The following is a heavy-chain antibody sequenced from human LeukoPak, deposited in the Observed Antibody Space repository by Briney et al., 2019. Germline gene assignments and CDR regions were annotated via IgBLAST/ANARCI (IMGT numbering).Heavy chain of an antibody. CDR1: GGSISSYY. CDR2: IYYSGST. V-gene: IGHV4-59*01. CDR3: AKDGRIAVAGTSDY. D-gene: IGHD6-19*01. Sequence: SETLSLTCTVSGGSISSYYWSWIRHPPGKGLEWIGYIYYSGSTNYNPSLKSRVTISVDTSKTQFSLKLSSVTAADTAVYYCAKDGRIAVAGTSDYWGQGTLVTVSS. J-gene: IGHJ4*02.